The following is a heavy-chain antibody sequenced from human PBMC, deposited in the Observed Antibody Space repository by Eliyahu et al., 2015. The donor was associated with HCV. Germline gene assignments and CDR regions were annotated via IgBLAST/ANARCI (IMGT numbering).Heavy chain of an antibody. Sequence: QVQLQESGPGLVKPSETLSLTCTVSGGSISSXYWNWIRQPAGKGLEWIGRIYTSGSTNYNPSLKSRVTMSVDTSKDQFSLQLSSVTAADTAVYYCARGSYGDSFPYYFDYWGQGTLVTVSS. CDR1: GGSISSXY. J-gene: IGHJ4*02. CDR3: ARGSYGDSFPYYFDY. CDR2: IYTSGST. D-gene: IGHD4-17*01. V-gene: IGHV4-4*07.